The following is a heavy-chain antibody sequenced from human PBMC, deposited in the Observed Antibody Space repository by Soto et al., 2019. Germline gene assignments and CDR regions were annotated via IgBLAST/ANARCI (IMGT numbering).Heavy chain of an antibody. CDR2: IYSGGST. V-gene: IGHV3-66*01. CDR3: ARDLDCSGGSCWDAFDI. Sequence: EVQLVESGGGLVQPGGSLRLSCAASGFTVSSNYMSWVRQAPGKGLEWVSVIYSGGSTYYADSVKGRFTISRDNSKNTLYLQMNSLRDEDTAVYYCARDLDCSGGSCWDAFDIWGQGTMVTVSS. J-gene: IGHJ3*02. CDR1: GFTVSSNY. D-gene: IGHD2-15*01.